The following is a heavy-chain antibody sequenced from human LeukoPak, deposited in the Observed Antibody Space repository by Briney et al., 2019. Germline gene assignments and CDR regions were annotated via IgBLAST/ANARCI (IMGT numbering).Heavy chain of an antibody. CDR2: ISGSGGTT. J-gene: IGHJ5*02. CDR1: GFSFSTYA. V-gene: IGHV3-23*01. D-gene: IGHD3-22*01. CDR3: ASAYYYDSSALSP. Sequence: GRSLRLSCAASGFSFSTYAMHWVRQAPGKGLEWVSSISGSGGTTDYADSVKGRFTISRDISKNTLYLQMNSLRAEDTAVYYCASAYYYDSSALSPWGQGTLVTVSS.